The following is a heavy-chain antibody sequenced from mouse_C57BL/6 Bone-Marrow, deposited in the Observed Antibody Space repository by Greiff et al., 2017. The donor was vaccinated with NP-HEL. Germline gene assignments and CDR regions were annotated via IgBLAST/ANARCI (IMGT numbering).Heavy chain of an antibody. J-gene: IGHJ2*01. CDR2: IYPSDSET. V-gene: IGHV1-61*01. CDR3: ARGGNLYYFDY. Sequence: QVQLQQPGAELVRPGSSVKLSCKASGYTFTSYWMDWVKQRPGQGLEWIGNIYPSDSETHYNQKFKDKATLTEDKSSSTAYMQLSSLTSEDSAVYYCARGGNLYYFDYWGQGTTLTVSS. D-gene: IGHD2-1*01. CDR1: GYTFTSYW.